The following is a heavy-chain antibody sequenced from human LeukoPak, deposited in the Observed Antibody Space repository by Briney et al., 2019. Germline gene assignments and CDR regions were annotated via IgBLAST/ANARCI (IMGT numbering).Heavy chain of an antibody. V-gene: IGHV3-21*01. Sequence: KSGGSLRLSCAASGFTFSSYSMNWVRQAPGRGLEWVSSISSSSSYIYYADSVKGRFTISRDNAKNSLYLQMNSLRAEDTAVYYCARGSPQVFGGRFDPWGQGTLVTVSS. D-gene: IGHD4-23*01. J-gene: IGHJ5*02. CDR1: GFTFSSYS. CDR2: ISSSSSYI. CDR3: ARGSPQVFGGRFDP.